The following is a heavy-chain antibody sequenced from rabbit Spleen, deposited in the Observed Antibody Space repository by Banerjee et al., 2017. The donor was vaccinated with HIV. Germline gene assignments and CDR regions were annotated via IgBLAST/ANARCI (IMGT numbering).Heavy chain of an antibody. CDR2: IYTSGGYT. Sequence: QSLEESGGDLVQPGASLTLTCTASGIDFSSYYYMCWVRQAPGKGLEWIACIYTSGGYTYYASWAKGRFTISRSTSLNTVTLQMTSLTAADTATYFCARDLVAVIGWNFSLWGQGTLVTVS. J-gene: IGHJ3*01. CDR3: ARDLVAVIGWNFSL. D-gene: IGHD5-1*01. CDR1: GIDFSSYYY. V-gene: IGHV1S43*01.